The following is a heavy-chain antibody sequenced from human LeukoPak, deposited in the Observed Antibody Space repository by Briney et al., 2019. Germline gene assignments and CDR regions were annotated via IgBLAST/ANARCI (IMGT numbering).Heavy chain of an antibody. D-gene: IGHD3-16*01. CDR1: GFTFSDYY. Sequence: EGSLRLSCAASGFTFSDYYMSWIRQAPGKGLEWVSYISSSSSYTNYADSVKGRFTISRDNAKNSLYLQMNSLRAEDTAVYYCARFETAGGDAFDIWGQGTMVTVSS. J-gene: IGHJ3*02. CDR2: ISSSSSYT. V-gene: IGHV3-11*06. CDR3: ARFETAGGDAFDI.